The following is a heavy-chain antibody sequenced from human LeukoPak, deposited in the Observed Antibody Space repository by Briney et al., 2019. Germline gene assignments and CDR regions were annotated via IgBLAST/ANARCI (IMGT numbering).Heavy chain of an antibody. Sequence: GGSLRLSCAASGFTFSTFSMSWVRQASGKGLEWVSSISSSGGSTFYADSVKGRFTISRGEPKNTLYLQMNSLRVEDTAVYYCAERSYGDYYYGMDVWGQGTTVTVSS. J-gene: IGHJ6*02. D-gene: IGHD4-17*01. CDR1: GFTFSTFS. CDR2: ISSSGGST. V-gene: IGHV3-23*01. CDR3: AERSYGDYYYGMDV.